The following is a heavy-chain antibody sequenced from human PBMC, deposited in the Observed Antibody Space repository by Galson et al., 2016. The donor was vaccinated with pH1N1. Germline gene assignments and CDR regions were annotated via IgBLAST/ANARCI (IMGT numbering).Heavy chain of an antibody. CDR2: ISTSSGTT. Sequence: SLRLSCAASGFTFGDYAMRWVRQAPGKGLEYVSSISTSSGTTYYGDSARGRFTISRDNSKHTVYLQMNSLRAEDTAIYYCTKARVGNYYFDYWGQGSLVTVSS. J-gene: IGHJ4*02. V-gene: IGHV3-23*01. D-gene: IGHD1-7*01. CDR3: TKARVGNYYFDY. CDR1: GFTFGDYA.